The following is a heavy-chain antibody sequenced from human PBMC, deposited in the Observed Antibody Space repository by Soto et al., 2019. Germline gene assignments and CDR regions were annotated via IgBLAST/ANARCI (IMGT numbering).Heavy chain of an antibody. CDR2: INPNSGGT. V-gene: IGHV1-2*02. D-gene: IGHD2-2*02. CDR3: ALKLGEAAAIRDYYYYYGMDV. Sequence: ASVKVCCKASGCTFTGYYMHWVRQAPGQGLEWMGWINPNSGGTNYAQKFQGRVTMTRDTSISTAYMELSSLRSEDTAVHYCALKLGEAAAIRDYYYYYGMDVWGQGTTVTVSS. CDR1: GCTFTGYY. J-gene: IGHJ6*02.